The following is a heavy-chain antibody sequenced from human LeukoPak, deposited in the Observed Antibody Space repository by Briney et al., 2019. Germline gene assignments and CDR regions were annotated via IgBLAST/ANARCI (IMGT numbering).Heavy chain of an antibody. Sequence: GGSLRLSCAASGFSFSSYGMHWVRQAPGKGLEWVAFIRYDGSNKYYADSVKGRFTISRDNSKNTLYLQMNSLKTEDTAVYYCTTDDWISMIVVVPLWGQGTLVTVSS. D-gene: IGHD3-22*01. J-gene: IGHJ4*02. CDR2: IRYDGSNK. V-gene: IGHV3-30*02. CDR3: TTDDWISMIVVVPL. CDR1: GFSFSSYG.